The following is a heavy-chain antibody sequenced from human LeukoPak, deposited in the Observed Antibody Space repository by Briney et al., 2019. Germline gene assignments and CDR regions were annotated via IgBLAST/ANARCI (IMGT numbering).Heavy chain of an antibody. CDR1: GFTFSSYA. CDR2: ISYDGSNK. J-gene: IGHJ4*02. CDR3: ARNRGYSYGYGDY. V-gene: IGHV3-30*04. D-gene: IGHD5-18*01. Sequence: PGGSLRLSCAASGFTFSSYAMHWVRQAPGKGLEWVAVISYDGSNKYYADSVKGRFTIPGDNSKNTLYLQMNSLRAEDTAVYYCARNRGYSYGYGDYWGQGTLVTVSS.